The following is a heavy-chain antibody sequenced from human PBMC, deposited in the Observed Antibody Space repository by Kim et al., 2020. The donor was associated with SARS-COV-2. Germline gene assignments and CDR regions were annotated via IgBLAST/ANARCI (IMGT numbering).Heavy chain of an antibody. CDR3: ARENVVGANFRGALDI. V-gene: IGHV4-39*07. D-gene: IGHD1-26*01. Sequence: SETLSLTCSVSGGSISSGSYYWVWIRQPPGEGLEWIGTIYYSGSAYHNPSLKSRITISVDTSKNQFSLKLTSVTAADTALYYCARENVVGANFRGALDIWGQVTMVTVSS. J-gene: IGHJ3*02. CDR1: GGSISSGSYY. CDR2: IYYSGSA.